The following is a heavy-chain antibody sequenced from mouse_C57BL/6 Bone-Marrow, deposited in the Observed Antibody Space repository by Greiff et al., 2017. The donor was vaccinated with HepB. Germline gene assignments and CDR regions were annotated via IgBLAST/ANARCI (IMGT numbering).Heavy chain of an antibody. V-gene: IGHV1-9*01. CDR3: AREDGYYVGYFDV. CDR1: GYTFTGYW. J-gene: IGHJ1*03. CDR2: ILPGSGST. Sequence: VKLQQSGAELMKPGASVKLSCKATGYTFTGYWIEWVKQRPGHGLEWIGEILPGSGSTNYNEKFKGKATFTADTSSNTAYMQLSSLTTEDSAIYYCAREDGYYVGYFDVWGTGTTVTVSS. D-gene: IGHD2-3*01.